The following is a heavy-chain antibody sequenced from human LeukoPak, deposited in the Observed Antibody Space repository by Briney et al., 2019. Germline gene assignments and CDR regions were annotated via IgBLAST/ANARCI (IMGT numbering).Heavy chain of an antibody. CDR3: ARALATVVTPYNWFDP. D-gene: IGHD4-23*01. Sequence: SVKVSCKASGGTFSSYTISWVRQAPGQGLEWMGRIIPILGIASYAQKFQGRVTITADKSTSTAYMELSSLRSEDTAVYYCARALATVVTPYNWFDPWGQGTLVTVSS. J-gene: IGHJ5*02. CDR2: IIPILGIA. CDR1: GGTFSSYT. V-gene: IGHV1-69*02.